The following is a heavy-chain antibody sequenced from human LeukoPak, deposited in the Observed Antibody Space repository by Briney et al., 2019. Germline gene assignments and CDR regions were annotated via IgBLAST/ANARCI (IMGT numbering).Heavy chain of an antibody. D-gene: IGHD3-22*01. CDR2: IIPIFGTA. V-gene: IGHV1-69*13. Sequence: SVKVSCKASGGTFSSYAISWVRQAPGQGLEWMGGIIPIFGTANYAQKFQGRVTITADESTSTPYMELSSLRSEDTAVYYCARGSPGLTMRVYYFDYWGQGTLVTVSS. CDR1: GGTFSSYA. J-gene: IGHJ4*02. CDR3: ARGSPGLTMRVYYFDY.